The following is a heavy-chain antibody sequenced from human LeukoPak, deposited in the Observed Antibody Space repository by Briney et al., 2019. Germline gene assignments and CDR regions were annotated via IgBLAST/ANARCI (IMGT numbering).Heavy chain of an antibody. CDR1: GGSISSHY. CDR3: ARDSPFEWDVFGDSFDI. D-gene: IGHD1-26*01. Sequence: SETLSLTCTVSGGSISSHYWSWIRQSPGKGLEWIGFMHYRGNTNSNPSLRSRVTISMDTSKNQFCLKMSSVTAADTAVYYCARDSPFEWDVFGDSFDIWGQGTVVTVSS. V-gene: IGHV4-59*11. J-gene: IGHJ3*02. CDR2: MHYRGNT.